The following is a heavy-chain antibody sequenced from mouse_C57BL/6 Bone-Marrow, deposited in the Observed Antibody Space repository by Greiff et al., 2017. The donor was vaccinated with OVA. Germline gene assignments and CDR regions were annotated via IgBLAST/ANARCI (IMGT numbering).Heavy chain of an antibody. Sequence: QVQLKQPGAELVKPGASVKMSCKASGYTFTSYWITWVKQRPGQGLEWIGDIYPGSGSTNYNEKFKSKATLTVDTSSSTAYMQLSSLTSEDSAVYYCARRNYYEEDYFDYWGQGTTLTVSS. CDR1: GYTFTSYW. CDR3: ARRNYYEEDYFDY. J-gene: IGHJ2*01. V-gene: IGHV1-55*01. CDR2: IYPGSGST. D-gene: IGHD1-1*01.